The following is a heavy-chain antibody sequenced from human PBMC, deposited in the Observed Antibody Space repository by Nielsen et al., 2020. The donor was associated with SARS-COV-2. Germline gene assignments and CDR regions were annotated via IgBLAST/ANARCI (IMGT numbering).Heavy chain of an antibody. CDR1: AFTFSTYW. Sequence: GGSLRLSCAASAFTFSTYWMHWVRQAPGKGLEWVGRIKSKTDGGTTDYAAPVKGRFTISRDDSKNTLYLQMNSLKTEDTAVYYCTTGYDYVWGSYPSGDYYYGMDVWGQGTTVTVSS. J-gene: IGHJ6*02. D-gene: IGHD3-16*02. CDR3: TTGYDYVWGSYPSGDYYYGMDV. V-gene: IGHV3-15*01. CDR2: IKSKTDGGTT.